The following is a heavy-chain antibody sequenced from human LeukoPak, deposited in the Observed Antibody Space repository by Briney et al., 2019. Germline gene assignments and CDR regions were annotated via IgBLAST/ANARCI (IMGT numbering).Heavy chain of an antibody. V-gene: IGHV1-69*05. CDR3: ARVSARDCSSNSCWGWLDP. Sequence: GSSVKVSCKASGGSFSSYAILWVRQAPGQGLEWMGGINPVFNAPHYAPKFQGRVTITMDESTSTVYMELSSLKSEDTAVFYCARVSARDCSSNSCWGWLDPWGQGILVTVSS. J-gene: IGHJ5*02. CDR1: GGSFSSYA. CDR2: INPVFNAP. D-gene: IGHD2-2*01.